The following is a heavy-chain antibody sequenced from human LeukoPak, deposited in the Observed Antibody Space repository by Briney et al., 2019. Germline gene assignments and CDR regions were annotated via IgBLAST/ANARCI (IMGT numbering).Heavy chain of an antibody. CDR1: GGTFSSYA. Sequence: ASVKVSCKASGGTFSSYAISWVRQAPGQGFEWMGWISAYSGNTNYAQKLQGRVTMTTDTSTSTAYMELRSLRSDDTAVYYCARRGFIAAADLFYYYYYYMDVWGKGTTVTVSS. V-gene: IGHV1-18*01. CDR3: ARRGFIAAADLFYYYYYYMDV. CDR2: ISAYSGNT. J-gene: IGHJ6*03. D-gene: IGHD6-13*01.